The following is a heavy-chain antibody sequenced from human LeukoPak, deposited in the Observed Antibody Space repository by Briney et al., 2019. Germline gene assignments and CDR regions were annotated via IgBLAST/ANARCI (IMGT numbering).Heavy chain of an antibody. CDR1: GGSFRAYY. J-gene: IGHJ4*02. CDR3: ARELSDIVVVPAAFDY. CDR2: INHSGST. Sequence: SETLSLTCAVYGGSFRAYYWSWIRQPPGKGLEWIGEINHSGSTNYNPSLKSPVTISVDTSRNQFSLKLSSVTAADTAVYYCARELSDIVVVPAAFDYWGQGTLVTVSS. V-gene: IGHV4-34*01. D-gene: IGHD2-2*01.